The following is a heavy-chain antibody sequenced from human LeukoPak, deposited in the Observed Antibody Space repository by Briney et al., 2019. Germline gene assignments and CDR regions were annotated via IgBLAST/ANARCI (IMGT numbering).Heavy chain of an antibody. V-gene: IGHV1-8*01. CDR1: GYTFTSYD. CDR2: MKPNSGNT. J-gene: IGHJ4*02. D-gene: IGHD3-3*01. Sequence: ASVKLSRKASGYTFTSYDNNWVRQANGQGHEWMGWMKPNSGNTGYAQKFHSRVTMTSNTSISTAYMELSSLRAEYTAVYYGARVGGYDFWSGSPTYYFDYWGQGTLVTVSS. CDR3: ARVGGYDFWSGSPTYYFDY.